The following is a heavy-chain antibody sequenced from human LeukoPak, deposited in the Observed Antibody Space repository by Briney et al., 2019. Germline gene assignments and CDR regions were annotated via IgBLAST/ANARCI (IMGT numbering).Heavy chain of an antibody. CDR1: GFTFSSYA. D-gene: IGHD1-1*01. CDR2: ISGSGGST. CDR3: ARAPDETGTTDY. Sequence: PGGSLRLSCAASGFTFSSYAMSWVRQAPGKGLEWVSAISGSGGSTYYADSVKGRYTISRDNSKNTLYLQMNSLRAEDTAVYYCARAPDETGTTDYWGQGTLVIVSS. J-gene: IGHJ4*02. V-gene: IGHV3-23*01.